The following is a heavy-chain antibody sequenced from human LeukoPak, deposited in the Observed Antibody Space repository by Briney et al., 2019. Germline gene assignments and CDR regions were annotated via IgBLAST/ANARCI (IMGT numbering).Heavy chain of an antibody. Sequence: GGSLRLSCAVSGFSFSNYAMSWVRQFPGKGLEWVSAISGSGGSTYYADSVKGRFTISRDNSKNTLYLQMNSLRAEDTAVYYCAKDQEPELLWFGELYAFDIWGQGTMVTVSS. CDR1: GFSFSNYA. V-gene: IGHV3-23*01. D-gene: IGHD3-10*01. CDR3: AKDQEPELLWFGELYAFDI. CDR2: ISGSGGST. J-gene: IGHJ3*02.